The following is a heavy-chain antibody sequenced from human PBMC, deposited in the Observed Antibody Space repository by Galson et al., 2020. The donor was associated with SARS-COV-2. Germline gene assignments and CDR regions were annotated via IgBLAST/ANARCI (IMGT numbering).Heavy chain of an antibody. CDR3: AYPGHFDFWTGYYNDAAFDV. Sequence: GESLKISCAASGFTFRKYGIHWVRQAPGKGPEWVAVISYDGSKQFYADSVKGRFTISRDNSKNTVFLQMSSLTPEDTAVYSCAYPGHFDFWTGYYNDAAFDVWGQGTMVTVSS. D-gene: IGHD3-3*01. J-gene: IGHJ3*01. CDR2: ISYDGSKQ. V-gene: IGHV3-30*03. CDR1: GFTFRKYG.